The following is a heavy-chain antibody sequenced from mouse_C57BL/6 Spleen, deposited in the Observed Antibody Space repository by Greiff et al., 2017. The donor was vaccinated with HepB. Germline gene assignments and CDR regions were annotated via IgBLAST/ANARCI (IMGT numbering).Heavy chain of an antibody. Sequence: QVQLQQPGAELVKPGASVKLSCKASGYTFTSYWMQWVKQRPGQGLEWIGEIDPSDSYTNYNQKFKGKATLTVDTSSSTAYMRLSSLTSEDSAVYDCARPVRYAMDYWGQGTSVTVSS. CDR3: ARPVRYAMDY. J-gene: IGHJ4*01. D-gene: IGHD2-14*01. CDR1: GYTFTSYW. CDR2: IDPSDSYT. V-gene: IGHV1-50*01.